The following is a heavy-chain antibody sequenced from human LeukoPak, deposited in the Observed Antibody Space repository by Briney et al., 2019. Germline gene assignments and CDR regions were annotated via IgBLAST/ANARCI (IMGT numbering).Heavy chain of an antibody. CDR3: ARRPVYDYVWGSYGCLDY. Sequence: SETLSLTCTVSGGSNSSYYWSWIRQPPGKGLEWIGYIYYSGSTNYNPSLKSRVTISVDTSKNQFSLKLSSVTAADTAVYYCARRPVYDYVWGSYGCLDYWGQGTLVTVSS. J-gene: IGHJ4*02. CDR1: GGSNSSYY. V-gene: IGHV4-59*12. D-gene: IGHD3-16*01. CDR2: IYYSGST.